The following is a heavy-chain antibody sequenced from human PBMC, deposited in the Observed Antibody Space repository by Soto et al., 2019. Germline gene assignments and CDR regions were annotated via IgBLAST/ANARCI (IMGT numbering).Heavy chain of an antibody. CDR2: IYYSGST. J-gene: IGHJ4*02. V-gene: IGHV4-59*08. CDR3: ARGVWGSYRYYYFDY. CDR1: GVSISSYY. D-gene: IGHD3-16*02. Sequence: SETLSLTCTVSGVSISSYYWSRIRQPPGKGLEWIGYIYYSGSTNYNPSLKSRVTISVDTSKNQFSLKLSSVTAADTAVYYCARGVWGSYRYYYFDYWGQGTLVTVSS.